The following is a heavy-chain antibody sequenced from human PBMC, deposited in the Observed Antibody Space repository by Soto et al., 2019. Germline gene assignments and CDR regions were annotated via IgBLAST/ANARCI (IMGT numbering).Heavy chain of an antibody. V-gene: IGHV3-72*01. Sequence: EVQLVESGGGLVQPGGSLRLSCAASGFIFSDYYMDWVRQVPGKGLEWVGRTRNKAGSYATEYAQSVKGRFSISRDASKDSMNLQMNSLKTEDTAVYYCARDTGGSYDYWGPGAPVTVSS. CDR1: GFIFSDYY. D-gene: IGHD1-26*01. CDR3: ARDTGGSYDY. J-gene: IGHJ4*02. CDR2: TRNKAGSYAT.